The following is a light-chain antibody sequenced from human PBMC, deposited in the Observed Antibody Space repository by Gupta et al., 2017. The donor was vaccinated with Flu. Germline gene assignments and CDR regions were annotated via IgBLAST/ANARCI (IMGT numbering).Light chain of an antibody. CDR2: WAS. V-gene: IGKV4-1*01. J-gene: IGKJ1*01. Sequence: DIVMTQSPDSLAVSLGERATINCKSSQSVLYSSNNKNYLAWYQQKPGQPPKLLIYWASTRESVVPDRFSGSGSGTDFTLTISSLQAEDVAVYYCQQDYSTLWTFGQGTKVEIK. CDR3: QQDYSTLWT. CDR1: QSVLYSSNNKNY.